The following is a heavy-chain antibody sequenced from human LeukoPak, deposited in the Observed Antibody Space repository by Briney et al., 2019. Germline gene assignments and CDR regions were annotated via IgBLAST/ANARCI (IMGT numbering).Heavy chain of an antibody. CDR3: ASVVGATTSGY. CDR1: GGSFSGYY. V-gene: IGHV4-34*01. D-gene: IGHD1-26*01. Sequence: PSETLSLTCAVYGGSFSGYYWSWIRQPPGKGLEWIGEINHSGSTNYNPSLKSRVTISVDTSKNQFSLKLSSVTAADTAVYYCASVVGATTSGYWGQGTLVTVSS. J-gene: IGHJ4*02. CDR2: INHSGST.